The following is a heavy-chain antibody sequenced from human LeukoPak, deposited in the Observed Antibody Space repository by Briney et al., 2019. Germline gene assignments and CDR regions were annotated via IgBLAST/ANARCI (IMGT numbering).Heavy chain of an antibody. J-gene: IGHJ6*04. V-gene: IGHV3-48*03. CDR1: GFTFSSYD. CDR3: ARSRSGTYYNADV. D-gene: IGHD3-10*01. Sequence: PGGSLRLSCAAFGFTFSSYDMTWVRQVPGKGLEWVSYISNSGNTIYYADSVKGRFTISRDNSLYLQMNSLRAEDTAVYYCARSRSGTYYNADVWGKGTTVTISS. CDR2: ISNSGNTI.